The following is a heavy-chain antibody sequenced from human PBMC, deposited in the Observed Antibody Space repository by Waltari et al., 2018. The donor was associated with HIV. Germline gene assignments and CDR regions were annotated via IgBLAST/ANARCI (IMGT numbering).Heavy chain of an antibody. CDR1: GDSISSSDYY. D-gene: IGHD3-22*01. Sequence: QLQLQESGPGLVKPSETLSLTCTVSGDSISSSDYYWGWVRQPPGKGLECIASIDSSVSTYYNPSLKSRVTISVDTSKNQFSLNLSSVTASDTAVYYCARHARLYDTSGYYPSNFDYWGQGTLVTVSS. J-gene: IGHJ4*02. CDR2: IDSSVST. CDR3: ARHARLYDTSGYYPSNFDY. V-gene: IGHV4-39*01.